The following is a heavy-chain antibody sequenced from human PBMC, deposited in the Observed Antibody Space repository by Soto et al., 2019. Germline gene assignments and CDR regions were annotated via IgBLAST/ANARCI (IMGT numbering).Heavy chain of an antibody. CDR2: IIPILGIA. D-gene: IGHD4-17*01. CDR3: ARATTTGLRWYPFDY. CDR1: GGTFSSYT. J-gene: IGHJ4*02. Sequence: QVQLVQSGAEVKKPGSSVKVSCKASGGTFSSYTISWVRQAPGQVLEWMGRIIPILGIANYAQKFQGRVTITADKSTSTAYMELSSLRSEDTAVHYCARATTTGLRWYPFDYWGQGTLVTVSS. V-gene: IGHV1-69*02.